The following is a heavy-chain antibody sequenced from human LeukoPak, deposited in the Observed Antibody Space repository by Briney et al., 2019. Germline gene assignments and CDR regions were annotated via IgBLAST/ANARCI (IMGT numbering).Heavy chain of an antibody. CDR1: GGTFSSYA. CDR3: ARGNYDSPDY. CDR2: IIPILGIA. Sequence: GASVKVSCKASGGTFSSYAISWVRQAPGQGLEWMGRIIPILGIANYAQKFQGRVTITADKSTSTAYMELSSLRSEDTAVFYCARGNYDSPDYWGQGTLVTVSS. D-gene: IGHD3-22*01. J-gene: IGHJ4*02. V-gene: IGHV1-69*04.